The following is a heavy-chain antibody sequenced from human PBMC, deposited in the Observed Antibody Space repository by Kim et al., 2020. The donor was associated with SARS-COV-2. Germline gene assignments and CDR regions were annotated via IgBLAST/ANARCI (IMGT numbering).Heavy chain of an antibody. V-gene: IGHV3-66*02. CDR1: GFTVSSNY. CDR2: IYSGGST. D-gene: IGHD6-19*01. CDR3: ARDRGIAVAGTGYYYYGMDV. J-gene: IGHJ6*02. Sequence: GGSLRLSCAASGFTVSSNYMSWVRQAPGKGLEWVSVIYSGGSTYYADSVKGRFTISRDNSKNTLYLQMNSLRAEDTAVYYCARDRGIAVAGTGYYYYGMDVWGQGTTVTVSS.